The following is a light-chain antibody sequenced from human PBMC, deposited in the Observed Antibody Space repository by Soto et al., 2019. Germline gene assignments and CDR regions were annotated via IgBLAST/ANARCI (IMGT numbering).Light chain of an antibody. Sequence: EQVMTQSPAALSVSPGERATLSCRASQSVNSNLAWYQQKPGQAPRLLLYGASTRATGIPARFSGSASGTESTLTISSLQSEDSAVYYCQQYNDWPLTFGGGTKVEVK. CDR2: GAS. CDR1: QSVNSN. J-gene: IGKJ4*01. V-gene: IGKV3-15*01. CDR3: QQYNDWPLT.